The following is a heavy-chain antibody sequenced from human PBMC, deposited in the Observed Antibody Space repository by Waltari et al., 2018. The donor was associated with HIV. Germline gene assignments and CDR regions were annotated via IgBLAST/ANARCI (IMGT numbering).Heavy chain of an antibody. D-gene: IGHD3-16*01. V-gene: IGHV4-30-4*01. CDR3: ARGGVSYHDMDV. CDR2: IYSSGSN. Sequence: QVQLQESGPGLVRPSQTLSLTCTVSGGSIRSAGYYWSWIRQPPGKGLDWIGNIYSSGSNYYNPALKSRGTISVDTSKNQFSLKLKSVTAADTAVYYCARGGVSYHDMDVWGQGTTVTVSS. J-gene: IGHJ6*02. CDR1: GGSIRSAGYY.